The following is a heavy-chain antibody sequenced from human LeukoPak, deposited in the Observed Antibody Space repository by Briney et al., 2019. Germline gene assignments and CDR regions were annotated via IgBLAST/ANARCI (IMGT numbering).Heavy chain of an antibody. J-gene: IGHJ4*02. CDR3: ARTSARGAQFDY. D-gene: IGHD3-10*01. CDR2: IYASGST. Sequence: SETLSLTCTVSGGSIINYYWSWIRQPAGMGLEWIGRIYASGSTNYNPSLKSRVTMSVDTSNNQFSLNLSSVTAADTAVYYCARTSARGAQFDYWGQGTLLTVSS. CDR1: GGSIINYY. V-gene: IGHV4-4*07.